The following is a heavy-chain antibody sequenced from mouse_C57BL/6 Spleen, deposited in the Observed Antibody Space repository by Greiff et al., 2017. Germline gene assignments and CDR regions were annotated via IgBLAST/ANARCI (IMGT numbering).Heavy chain of an antibody. V-gene: IGHV1-69*01. J-gene: IGHJ3*01. CDR3: ARGIYYGNYGFAY. CDR2: IDPSDSYT. CDR1: GYTFTSYW. D-gene: IGHD2-1*01. Sequence: QVQLQQPGAELVMPGASVKLSCKASGYTFTSYWMHWVKQRPGQGLEWIGEIDPSDSYTNNNQKFKGKSTLTVDKSSSTAYMQLSSLTSEDSAVYYCARGIYYGNYGFAYWGQGTLVTVSA.